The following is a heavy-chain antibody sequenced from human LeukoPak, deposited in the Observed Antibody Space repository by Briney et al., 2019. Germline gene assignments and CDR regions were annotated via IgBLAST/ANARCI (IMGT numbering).Heavy chain of an antibody. CDR2: ISAYNGNT. J-gene: IGHJ4*02. Sequence: ASVKVSCKASGYTFTSHGISWVRQAPGQGLEWMGWISAYNGNTNYAQKFQGRVTMTTDTSTTTAYMELRSLRSDDTAVYYCVRGQGASWDTAMVTDHWGQGTLVTVSS. CDR3: VRGQGASWDTAMVTDH. V-gene: IGHV1-18*01. CDR1: GYTFTSHG. D-gene: IGHD5-18*01.